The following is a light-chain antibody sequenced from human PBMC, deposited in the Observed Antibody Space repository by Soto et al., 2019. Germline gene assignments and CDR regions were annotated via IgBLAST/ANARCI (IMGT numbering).Light chain of an antibody. CDR2: DTY. CDR3: QQYENLPT. J-gene: IGKJ5*01. V-gene: IGKV1-33*01. Sequence: DIQMTQSPSSLSASVGYRVTMTCQASQDISNYLNWYQQKPGKAPKLLIYDTYNLEAGVPSRFRGSGSGTDFTFTISRLQPEDIATYYCQQYENLPTFGQGTRLEIK. CDR1: QDISNY.